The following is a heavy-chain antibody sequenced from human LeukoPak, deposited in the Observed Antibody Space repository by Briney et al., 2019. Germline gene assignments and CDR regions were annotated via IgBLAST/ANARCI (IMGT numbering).Heavy chain of an antibody. CDR1: GGTFSSYA. J-gene: IGHJ6*02. D-gene: IGHD1-26*01. CDR3: AVSGSYRYYYYGMDV. CDR2: IIPIFGTA. Sequence: GASVKVSCKASGGTFSSYAISWVRQAPGQGLEWMGGIIPIFGTANYAQKFQGRVTITADESTSTAYMELSRLRSEDTAVYYCAVSGSYRYYYYGMDVWGQGTTVTVSS. V-gene: IGHV1-69*01.